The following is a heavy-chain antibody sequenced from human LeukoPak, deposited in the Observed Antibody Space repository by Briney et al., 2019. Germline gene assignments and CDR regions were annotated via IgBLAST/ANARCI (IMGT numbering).Heavy chain of an antibody. Sequence: ETLSLTCTVSGASISSYYWSWIRQPPGKGLEWMGIIYPGDSDPRYSPSFQGQVTISADKSISTAYLQWSSLKASDTAMYYCARPRSSWAYDACDIWGQGTMVTVSS. CDR1: GASISSYYW. V-gene: IGHV5-51*01. D-gene: IGHD6-13*01. CDR2: IYPGDSDP. J-gene: IGHJ3*02. CDR3: ARPRSSWAYDACDI.